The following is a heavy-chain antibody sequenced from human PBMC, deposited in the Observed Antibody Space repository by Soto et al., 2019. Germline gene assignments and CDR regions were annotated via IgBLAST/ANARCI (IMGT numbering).Heavy chain of an antibody. CDR3: ARSSVPPYCSSSSCYSVDY. V-gene: IGHV1-3*01. CDR2: TNAGNGNT. D-gene: IGHD2-2*01. Sequence: QVQLVQSGAEVKKPGASVKVSCKASGYTFTTYGIHWVRQAPGQRPEWMGWTNAGNGNTRYSHKFQGRVTFSRDTSASTAYMELSSLRSEDTSGYYCARSSVPPYCSSSSCYSVDYWGQGTLVTVSS. CDR1: GYTFTTYG. J-gene: IGHJ4*02.